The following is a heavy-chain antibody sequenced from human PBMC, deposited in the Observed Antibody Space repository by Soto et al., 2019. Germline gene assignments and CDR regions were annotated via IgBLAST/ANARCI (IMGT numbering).Heavy chain of an antibody. V-gene: IGHV4-59*12. J-gene: IGHJ5*02. CDR1: GGSIRGYY. CDR3: ARDLNSEGWFDP. Sequence: PSETLSLTCTVSGGSIRGYYWSWIRQPQGKGLEWIAYIFYSGNTNYNPSLKSRVAMSVDTSKNQFSLKLSSVTAADTAAYYCARDLNSEGWFDPWGQGTLVTVSS. CDR2: IFYSGNT. D-gene: IGHD2-15*01.